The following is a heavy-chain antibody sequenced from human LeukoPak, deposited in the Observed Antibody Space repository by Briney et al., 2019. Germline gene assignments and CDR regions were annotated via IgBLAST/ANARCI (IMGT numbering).Heavy chain of an antibody. CDR1: GFTFSSYA. J-gene: IGHJ4*02. Sequence: GGSLRLSCAASGFTFSSYAMSWVRQAPGKGLEWVSGIRGSGDNTYYADSVKGRFTISRDNSENTLYVQVNSLGTEDTAAYYCAKGSYYDSSGSFYFDYWGQGTLVTVSS. D-gene: IGHD3-22*01. CDR2: IRGSGDNT. V-gene: IGHV3-23*01. CDR3: AKGSYYDSSGSFYFDY.